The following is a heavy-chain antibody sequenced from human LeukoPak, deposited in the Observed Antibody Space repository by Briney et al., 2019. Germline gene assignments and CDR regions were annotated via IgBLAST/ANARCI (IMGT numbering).Heavy chain of an antibody. V-gene: IGHV3-30*04. CDR1: GFTFSSYA. J-gene: IGHJ4*02. Sequence: GGSLRLSCAASGFTFSSYAMHWVRQAPGKGLEGVAVISYDGSNKYYADSVKGRFTISRDNSKNTLYLQMNSLRAEDTAVYYCARDLMPYAATLGYWGQGTLVTVSS. D-gene: IGHD2-2*01. CDR2: ISYDGSNK. CDR3: ARDLMPYAATLGY.